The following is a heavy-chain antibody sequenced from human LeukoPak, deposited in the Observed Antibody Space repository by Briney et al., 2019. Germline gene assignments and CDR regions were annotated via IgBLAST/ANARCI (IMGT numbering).Heavy chain of an antibody. D-gene: IGHD3-22*01. CDR2: ISSSSSYI. CDR3: ARGYYYDSSGPIGYYFDY. Sequence: GGSLRLSCAASGFTFSSYSMNWVRQAPGKGLEWVSSISSSSSYIYYADSVKGRFTISRDNAKNSLYLQMNGLSAEDTAVYYCARGYYYDSSGPIGYYFDYWGQGTLVTVSS. J-gene: IGHJ4*02. V-gene: IGHV3-21*01. CDR1: GFTFSSYS.